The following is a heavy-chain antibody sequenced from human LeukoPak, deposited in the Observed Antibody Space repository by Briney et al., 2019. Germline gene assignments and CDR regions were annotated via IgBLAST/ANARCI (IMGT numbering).Heavy chain of an antibody. V-gene: IGHV1-69*13. CDR1: GGTFSGYA. CDR2: IIPIFGTA. Sequence: ASVKVSCKASGGTFSGYAISWVRQAPGQGLEWMGGIIPIFGTANYAQKFQGRVTITADESTSTAYMELSSLRSEDTAVYYCARDRSLAVVPAAPRFCHAFDIWGQGTMVTVSS. CDR3: ARDRSLAVVPAAPRFCHAFDI. D-gene: IGHD2-2*01. J-gene: IGHJ3*02.